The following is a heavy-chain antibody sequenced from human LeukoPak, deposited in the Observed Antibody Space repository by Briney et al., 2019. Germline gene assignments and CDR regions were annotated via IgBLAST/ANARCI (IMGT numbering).Heavy chain of an antibody. J-gene: IGHJ4*02. V-gene: IGHV1-46*01. CDR2: INPSGGST. CDR3: ARVQARLRLGELSLSY. D-gene: IGHD3-16*02. Sequence: ASVKLSCKASGYTFTIYYMHWVRQAPGQGLEWMGIINPSGGSTSYAQKFQGRVTMTRDTSTSTVYTQRSSLRSEDTAVYYCARVQARLRLGELSLSYWGQGTLVTVSS. CDR1: GYTFTIYY.